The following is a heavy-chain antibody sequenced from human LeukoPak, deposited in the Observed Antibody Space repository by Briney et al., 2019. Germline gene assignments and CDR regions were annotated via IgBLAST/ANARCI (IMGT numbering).Heavy chain of an antibody. D-gene: IGHD4-17*01. V-gene: IGHV4-59*01. CDR3: AREDPQTTVPEGMDV. CDR2: IYYSGTT. CDR1: GGSISHYY. J-gene: IGHJ6*02. Sequence: PSGTLSLTCTVSGGSISHYYWSWIRQSPGKGLEWIGYIYYSGTTNYNPSLKSRVTISVDTSRNQFSLQLMSVTAADTAVYYCAREDPQTTVPEGMDVWGQGTTVIVSS.